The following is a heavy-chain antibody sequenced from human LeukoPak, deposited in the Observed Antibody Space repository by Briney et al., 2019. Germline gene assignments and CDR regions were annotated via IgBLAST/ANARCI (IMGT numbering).Heavy chain of an antibody. CDR2: ISWNSGSI. Sequence: GGSLRLSCAASGFTFDDYAMPWVRQAPGKGLEWVSGISWNSGSIGYADSVKGRFTISRDNAKNSLYLQMNSLRAEDTALYYCAKGYYDFWSGPQNWGQGTLVTVSS. CDR1: GFTFDDYA. D-gene: IGHD3-3*01. V-gene: IGHV3-9*01. J-gene: IGHJ4*02. CDR3: AKGYYDFWSGPQN.